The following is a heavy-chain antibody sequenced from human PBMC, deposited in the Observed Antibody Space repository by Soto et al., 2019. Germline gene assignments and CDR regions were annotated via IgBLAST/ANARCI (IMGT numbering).Heavy chain of an antibody. CDR3: VRQPGGVATPGDDY. V-gene: IGHV1-8*01. D-gene: IGHD2-15*01. Sequence: QVQLVQSGAEVKKPGASVKVSCEASGYPFSAFDINWVRQAGGQRLEWMGWMKPDSGDTAFAQRFQDRITMTRSTSISTAYMELSRLTSDDTAVYFCVRQPGGVATPGDDYWGQGTLVTVSS. CDR1: GYPFSAFD. CDR2: MKPDSGDT. J-gene: IGHJ4*02.